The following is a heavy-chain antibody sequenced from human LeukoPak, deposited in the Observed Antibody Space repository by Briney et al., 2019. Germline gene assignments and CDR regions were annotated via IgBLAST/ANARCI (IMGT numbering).Heavy chain of an antibody. CDR2: INHSGST. CDR3: ARAPYCSSTSCQRFAFDY. Sequence: SETLSLTYAVYGGSFSGYYWSWIRQPPGKGLEWIGEINHSGSTNYNPSLKSRVTISVDTSKNQFSLKLSSVTAADTAVYYCARAPYCSSTSCQRFAFDYWGQGTLVTVSS. J-gene: IGHJ4*02. D-gene: IGHD2-2*01. V-gene: IGHV4-34*01. CDR1: GGSFSGYY.